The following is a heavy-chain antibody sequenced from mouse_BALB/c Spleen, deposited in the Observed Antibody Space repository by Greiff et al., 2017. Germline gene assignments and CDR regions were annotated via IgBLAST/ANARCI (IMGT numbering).Heavy chain of an antibody. D-gene: IGHD2-12*01. V-gene: IGHV2-6-7*01. CDR1: GFSLTGYG. CDR2: IWGDGST. CDR3: ARGRRDWYFDV. Sequence: VQVVESGPGLVAPSQSLSITCTVSGFSLTGYGVNWVRQPPGKGLEWLGMIWGDGSTDYNSALKSRLSISKDNSKSQVFLKMNSLQTDDTARYYCARGRRDWYFDVWGAGTTVTVSS. J-gene: IGHJ1*01.